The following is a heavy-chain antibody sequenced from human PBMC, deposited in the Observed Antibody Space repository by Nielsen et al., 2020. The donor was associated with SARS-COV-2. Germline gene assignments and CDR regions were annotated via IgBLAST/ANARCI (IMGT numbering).Heavy chain of an antibody. D-gene: IGHD3-22*01. CDR3: VGVRDDGYYYDTGPFDY. CDR1: GFTFSNYG. V-gene: IGHV3-74*03. Sequence: GESLKISCAGFTFSNYGMNWVRQAPGTGLAWVAHINSDGSRTMYADSVRGRFTISRDNGENTLYLEMNSLRADDTAVYYCVGVRDDGYYYDTGPFDYWGQGTLVTVSS. J-gene: IGHJ4*02. CDR2: INSDGSRT.